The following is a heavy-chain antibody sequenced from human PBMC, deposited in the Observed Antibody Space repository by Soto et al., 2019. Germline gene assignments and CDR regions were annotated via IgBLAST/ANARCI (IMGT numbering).Heavy chain of an antibody. CDR3: ARVASDYINSVDH. CDR1: GFTFNAYA. D-gene: IGHD4-4*01. CDR2: IGGSGGNR. J-gene: IGHJ4*02. Sequence: GGSLRLPCAASGFTFNAYAMTWVRQAPGKGLEWVSAIGGSGGNRYYAASVKGRFTISRDNSKDALDLQMNSLRVEDTAVYYCARVASDYINSVDHWGQGILVTVSS. V-gene: IGHV3-23*01.